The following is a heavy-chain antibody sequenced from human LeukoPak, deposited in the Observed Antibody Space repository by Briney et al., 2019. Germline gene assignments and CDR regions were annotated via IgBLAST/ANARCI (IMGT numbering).Heavy chain of an antibody. V-gene: IGHV4-59*01. Sequence: SETLSLTCTVSGGSISSYYWSGIRQPPGKGLEWIGYIYYSGSTNYNPSLKSRVTISVDTSKNQFSLKLSSVTAADTAVYYCARDHRNPVFGAFDIWGQGTMVTVSS. CDR1: GGSISSYY. CDR2: IYYSGST. J-gene: IGHJ3*02. CDR3: ARDHRNPVFGAFDI. D-gene: IGHD3-10*01.